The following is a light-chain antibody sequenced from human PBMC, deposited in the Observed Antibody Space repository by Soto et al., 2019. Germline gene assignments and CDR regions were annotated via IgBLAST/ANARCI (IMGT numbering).Light chain of an antibody. CDR3: SSFTTDSTYV. V-gene: IGLV2-14*01. CDR2: TVS. CDR1: SSDVGANIF. Sequence: QSVLTQPDSVSGSPGQSITISCTGTSSDVGANIFVSWYQQHPGKVPKLMIYTVSSRPSGVSQRFSGSKSGNTASLTISGLQAEDEADYYCSSFTTDSTYVFGTGTKVTVL. J-gene: IGLJ1*01.